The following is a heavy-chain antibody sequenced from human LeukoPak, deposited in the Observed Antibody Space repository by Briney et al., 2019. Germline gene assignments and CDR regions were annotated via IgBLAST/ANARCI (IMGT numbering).Heavy chain of an antibody. D-gene: IGHD3-16*01. V-gene: IGHV3-21*01. Sequence: PGGSLGLSCAGSGFTFNTYNMNWVRQAPGKGLEWVSSISSSSSYIYYADSVKGRFTISRDNAKNSLYLQMNSLRAEDTAVYYCAKGGIDDAFDIWGQGTMVTVSS. CDR3: AKGGIDDAFDI. CDR1: GFTFNTYN. CDR2: ISSSSSYI. J-gene: IGHJ3*02.